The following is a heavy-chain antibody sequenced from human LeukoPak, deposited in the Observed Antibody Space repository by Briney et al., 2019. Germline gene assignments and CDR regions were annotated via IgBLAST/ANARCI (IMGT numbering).Heavy chain of an antibody. CDR2: IYPYSGDT. J-gene: IGHJ3*02. CDR3: AKDRNSGSSLDI. CDR1: GYTFTGYY. V-gene: IGHV1-2*02. Sequence: VASVTVSCKASGYTFTGYYIHWVRQAPGQGLEWTGWIYPYSGDTNYAQNFQGRVTMTRDTSISTAYMELSSLKSDDTAVYYCAKDRNSGSSLDIWGQGTMLTVSS. D-gene: IGHD6-6*01.